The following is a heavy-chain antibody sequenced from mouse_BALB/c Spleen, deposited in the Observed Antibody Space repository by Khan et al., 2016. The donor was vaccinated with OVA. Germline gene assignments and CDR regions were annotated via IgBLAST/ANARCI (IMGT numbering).Heavy chain of an antibody. V-gene: IGHV1-26*01. D-gene: IGHD2-14*01. J-gene: IGHJ3*01. Sequence: SGPDLVKPGASVKISCKASGYSFTLYYMSWVKQSHGKSLEWIGRVNPNTDNINYNQEFKGKAILTVDKSTNTAYMELRSLTSEDSAVYFCARVYDFFASWGQVTLVTVSA. CDR1: GYSFTLYY. CDR3: ARVYDFFAS. CDR2: VNPNTDNI.